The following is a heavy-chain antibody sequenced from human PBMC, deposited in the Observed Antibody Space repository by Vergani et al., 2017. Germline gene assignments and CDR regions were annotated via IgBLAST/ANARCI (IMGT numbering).Heavy chain of an antibody. CDR2: IYHSGST. Sequence: QLQLQESGSGLVKPSQTLSLTCAVSGGSISSGGYSWSWIRQPPGKGLEWIGYIYHSGSTYYNPSLKSRVTISVDRSKNQFSLKLSSVTAADTAVYYCARNYYDSSGLDYWGQGTLVTVSS. CDR1: GGSISSGGYS. J-gene: IGHJ4*02. V-gene: IGHV4-30-2*01. CDR3: ARNYYDSSGLDY. D-gene: IGHD3-22*01.